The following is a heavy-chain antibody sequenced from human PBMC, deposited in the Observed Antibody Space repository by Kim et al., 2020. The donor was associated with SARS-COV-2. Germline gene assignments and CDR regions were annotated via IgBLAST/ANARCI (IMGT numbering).Heavy chain of an antibody. V-gene: IGHV3-23*01. Sequence: TYYADSVKGRFTISRDNSKNTLYLQMNSLRAEDTAVYYCAKDPAPTVVPRWGQGTLVTVSS. CDR2: T. CDR3: AKDPAPTVVPR. D-gene: IGHD4-17*01. J-gene: IGHJ4*02.